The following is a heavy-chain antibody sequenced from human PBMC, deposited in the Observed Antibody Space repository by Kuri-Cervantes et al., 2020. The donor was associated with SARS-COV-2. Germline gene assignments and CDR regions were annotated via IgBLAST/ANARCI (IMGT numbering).Heavy chain of an antibody. Sequence: ASVKVSCKASGFIFTSYGISWVRQAPGQGLEWMGWISAYNLKTIYAQKVQDRVTTTVDTNTDTAFMEVRSLRSDDTAVYYCARDRWDAILDYWGQGTLVTVSS. D-gene: IGHD1-26*01. CDR2: ISAYNLKT. CDR3: ARDRWDAILDY. CDR1: GFIFTSYG. J-gene: IGHJ4*02. V-gene: IGHV1-18*04.